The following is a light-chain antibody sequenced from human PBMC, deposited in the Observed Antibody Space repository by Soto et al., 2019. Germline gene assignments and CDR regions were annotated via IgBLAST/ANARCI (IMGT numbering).Light chain of an antibody. V-gene: IGLV2-23*02. J-gene: IGLJ2*01. Sequence: QSALTQPASVSGPPGQSITISCTGTSSDVGSYKFVSWYQQHPGKAPKLMIYEVSKRPSGISNRFSGSQSGNTASLTISGLQAEDEADYYCCSYAGSSTLVIFGGGTKVTVL. CDR1: SSDVGSYKF. CDR3: CSYAGSSTLVI. CDR2: EVS.